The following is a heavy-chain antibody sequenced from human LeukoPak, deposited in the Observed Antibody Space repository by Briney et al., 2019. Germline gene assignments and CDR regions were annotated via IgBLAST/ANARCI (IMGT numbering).Heavy chain of an antibody. D-gene: IGHD3-22*01. Sequence: SETLSLTCTVSGGSISSGGYYWSWIRQHPGKGLEWIGYIYYSGSTYYNPSLKSRDTISVDTSKNQFSLKLSSVTAADTAVYYCARWDYYDSSGYYWGQGTLVTVSS. CDR1: GGSISSGGYY. CDR3: ARWDYYDSSGYY. J-gene: IGHJ4*02. CDR2: IYYSGST. V-gene: IGHV4-31*03.